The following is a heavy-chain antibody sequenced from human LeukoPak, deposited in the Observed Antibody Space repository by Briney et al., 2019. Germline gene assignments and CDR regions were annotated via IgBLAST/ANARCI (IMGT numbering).Heavy chain of an antibody. V-gene: IGHV1-2*02. J-gene: IGHJ4*02. Sequence: GASVKVSCKASGYTFTGYYMHWVRQAPGQGLEWMGWINPNSGDTKYAQKFQGRVTMTRDTSISTAHMELSRLRSDDTAVYYCATQRGSYLWGTDFDYWGQVTMLTVSS. D-gene: IGHD3-16*01. CDR3: ATQRGSYLWGTDFDY. CDR2: INPNSGDT. CDR1: GYTFTGYY.